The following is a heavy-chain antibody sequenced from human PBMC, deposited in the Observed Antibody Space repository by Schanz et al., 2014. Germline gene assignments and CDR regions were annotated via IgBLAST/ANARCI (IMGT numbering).Heavy chain of an antibody. Sequence: QVQLVQSGAEVKKPGASVKVSCKTSGYTFTAYYMHWVRQAPGQGLEWMGWINPNSGGTSYAQKFQGRVTMTRDTSTSTGYMELSRLTSDDTAVYYCARGRNITGASDTFEIWGQGTMVTVSS. V-gene: IGHV1-2*02. CDR2: INPNSGGT. J-gene: IGHJ3*02. CDR3: ARGRNITGASDTFEI. D-gene: IGHD1-20*01. CDR1: GYTFTAYY.